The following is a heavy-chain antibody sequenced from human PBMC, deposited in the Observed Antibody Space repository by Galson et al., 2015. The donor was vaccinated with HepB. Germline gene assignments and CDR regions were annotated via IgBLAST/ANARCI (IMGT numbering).Heavy chain of an antibody. CDR1: GFNIGNHA. V-gene: IGHV3-23*01. D-gene: IGHD6-19*01. Sequence: SLRLSCAASGFNIGNHAMNWVRQAPGKGLEWVSTISGGEGNTYYADSVRGRFTISRDSSKNTLYLQMSSLRAGDTAVYYCAKAIGSGRYYPSMLDFWGQGTLVTVSS. CDR2: ISGGEGNT. J-gene: IGHJ4*02. CDR3: AKAIGSGRYYPSMLDF.